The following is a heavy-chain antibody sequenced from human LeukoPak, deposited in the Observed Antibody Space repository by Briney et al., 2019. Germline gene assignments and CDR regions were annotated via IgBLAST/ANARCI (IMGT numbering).Heavy chain of an antibody. J-gene: IGHJ4*02. Sequence: GGSLRLSCAASGFTFDDYAMHWVRQAPGKGLEWVSGISWNSGSIGYADSVKGRFTISRDNAKNSLYLQINSLRAEDTALYYCAKDRHAMVRGVSSDYWGQGTLVTVSS. V-gene: IGHV3-9*01. D-gene: IGHD3-10*01. CDR1: GFTFDDYA. CDR2: ISWNSGSI. CDR3: AKDRHAMVRGVSSDY.